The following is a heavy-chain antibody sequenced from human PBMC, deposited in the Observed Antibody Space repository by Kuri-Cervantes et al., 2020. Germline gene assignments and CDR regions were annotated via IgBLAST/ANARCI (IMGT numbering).Heavy chain of an antibody. CDR3: ARLPGYSRAHLN. D-gene: IGHD6-13*01. CDR1: GGSFSGYY. V-gene: IGHV4-34*01. J-gene: IGHJ4*02. Sequence: SETLSLTCAVYGGSFSGYYWGWIRQPPGKELGWIGSIYYSGSTYYNPSLKSRVTISVDTSKNQFSLKLSSVTAADTAVYYCARLPGYSRAHLNWGQGTLVTVSS. CDR2: IYYSGST.